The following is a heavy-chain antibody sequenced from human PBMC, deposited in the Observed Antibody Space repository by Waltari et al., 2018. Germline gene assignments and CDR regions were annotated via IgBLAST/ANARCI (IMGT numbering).Heavy chain of an antibody. CDR2: IYPGDADT. V-gene: IGHV5-51*01. CDR1: GYSFTSYW. D-gene: IGHD2-2*01. CDR3: ARPYCSSTSGPYYFDY. Sequence: EVQLVQSGAEVKKPGESLKISCKGSGYSFTSYWIGWVRQMPGKGLEWMGIIYPGDADTSYSPSFQGQVTISADKSISTAYLQWSSLKASDTAMYYCARPYCSSTSGPYYFDYWGQGTLVTVSS. J-gene: IGHJ4*02.